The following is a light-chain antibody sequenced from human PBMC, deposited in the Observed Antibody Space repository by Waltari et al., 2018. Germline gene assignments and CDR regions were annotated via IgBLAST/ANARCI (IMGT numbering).Light chain of an antibody. CDR2: EAS. V-gene: IGKV3-20*01. CDR1: QNIGRY. CDR3: QNHERLPAT. J-gene: IGKJ1*01. Sequence: EIVLTQSPGTRSLCPEERATLSCRASQNIGRYLVWYQQKPGQAPRLLIYEASRRATGIPDRFSGSGSGTDFSLTISRLEPEDFAVYYCQNHERLPATFGQGTKVEIK.